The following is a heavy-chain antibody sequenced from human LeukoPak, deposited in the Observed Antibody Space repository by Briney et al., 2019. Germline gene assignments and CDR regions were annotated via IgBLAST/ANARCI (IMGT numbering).Heavy chain of an antibody. J-gene: IGHJ1*01. Sequence: GGSLRPSCAASGFTFSSYAMHWVRQAPGKGLEWVAVISYDGSNKYYADSVKGRFTISRDNSKNTLYLQMNSLRAEDTAVYYCARAGLAYCGGDCYSEYFQHWGQGTLVTVSS. D-gene: IGHD2-21*02. CDR1: GFTFSSYA. CDR2: ISYDGSNK. V-gene: IGHV3-30*04. CDR3: ARAGLAYCGGDCYSEYFQH.